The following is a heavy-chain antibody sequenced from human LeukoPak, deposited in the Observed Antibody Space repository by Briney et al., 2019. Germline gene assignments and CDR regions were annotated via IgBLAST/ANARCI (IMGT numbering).Heavy chain of an antibody. D-gene: IGHD3-3*01. V-gene: IGHV4-39*07. CDR3: ARGAVGNWFDP. CDR2: IYYNGRT. Sequence: SETLSLTCTVSGDSINNNNYYWGWIRQPPGKGLEWIGNIYYNGRTYYSPSLKSRGTISVDTSKNQFSLKLSSVTAADTAVYYCARGAVGNWFDPWGQGTLVTVSS. CDR1: GDSINNNNYY. J-gene: IGHJ5*02.